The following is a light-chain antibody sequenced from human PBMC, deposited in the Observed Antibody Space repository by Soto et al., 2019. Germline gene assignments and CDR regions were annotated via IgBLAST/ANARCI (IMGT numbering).Light chain of an antibody. V-gene: IGLV2-14*01. CDR1: SSDIGGYKY. CDR2: EVI. CDR3: SSYSSGSTLGV. J-gene: IGLJ3*02. Sequence: QSALTQPASVSGSPGQSITISCTGTSSDIGGYKYVSWYQHHPGKVPQLIIYEVINRPSGVSNRFSGSKSGNTASLTISGXXXEDEGVYYCSSYSSGSTLGVFGGGTKVTVL.